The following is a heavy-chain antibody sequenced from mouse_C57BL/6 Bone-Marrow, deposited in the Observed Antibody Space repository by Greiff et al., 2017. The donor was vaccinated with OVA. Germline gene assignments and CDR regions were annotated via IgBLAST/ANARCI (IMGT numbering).Heavy chain of an antibody. V-gene: IGHV1-64*01. CDR1: GYTFTSYW. D-gene: IGHD3-1*01. J-gene: IGHJ1*03. CDR3: AALGYWYFDV. CDR2: IHPNSGST. Sequence: VQLQQPGAELVKPGASVKLSCKASGYTFTSYWMHWVKQRPGQGLEWIGMIHPNSGSTNYNEKFKSKATLTVDKSSSTAYMQLSSLTSEVSAVYYCAALGYWYFDVWGTGTTVTVSS.